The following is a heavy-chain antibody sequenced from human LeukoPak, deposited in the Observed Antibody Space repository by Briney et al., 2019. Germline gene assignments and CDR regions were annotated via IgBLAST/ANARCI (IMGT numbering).Heavy chain of an antibody. D-gene: IGHD1-26*01. CDR3: TPDGVGVEGATYDN. CDR2: IKAKAHGGTI. Sequence: GGSLRLSCAASGFTFINAWMAWVRQAPGKGLEWVGRIKAKAHGGTIEYAAPVKGRFTISRDDSKNTLYLQMNSLKTEDTAVYYCTPDGVGVEGATYDNWGQGTLVSVSS. J-gene: IGHJ4*02. V-gene: IGHV3-15*01. CDR1: GFTFINAW.